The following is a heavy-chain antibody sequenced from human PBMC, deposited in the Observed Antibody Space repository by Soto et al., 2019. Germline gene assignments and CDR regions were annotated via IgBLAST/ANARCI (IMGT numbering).Heavy chain of an antibody. CDR1: GGSFSGYY. CDR2: INHSGST. J-gene: IGHJ4*02. D-gene: IGHD5-18*01. Sequence: SETLSLTCAVYGGSFSGYYWSWIRQPPGKGLEWIGEINHSGSTNYNPSLKSRVTISVDTSKSQFSLKLSSVTAADTAVYYCASRAKRGYSYGYYFDYWGQGTLVTVSS. V-gene: IGHV4-34*01. CDR3: ASRAKRGYSYGYYFDY.